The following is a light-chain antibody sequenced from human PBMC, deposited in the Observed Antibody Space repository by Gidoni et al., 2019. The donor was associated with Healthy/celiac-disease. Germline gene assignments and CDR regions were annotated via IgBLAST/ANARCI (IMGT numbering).Light chain of an antibody. Sequence: EIVLTQSPGTLSLSPGERATLSCRASQSVSSSYLAWYQQKPGQAPRLLIYGASSRATGIPDRFSGSGSGTDFTLTISRLEPEDFAVYYCQQYGTLEFTFXPXTKVDIK. J-gene: IGKJ3*01. CDR3: QQYGTLEFT. CDR1: QSVSSSY. V-gene: IGKV3-20*01. CDR2: GAS.